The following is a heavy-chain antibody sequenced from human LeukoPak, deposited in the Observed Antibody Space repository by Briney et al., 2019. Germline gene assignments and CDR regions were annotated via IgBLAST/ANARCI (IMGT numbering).Heavy chain of an antibody. CDR2: ISSSISTK. V-gene: IGHV3-48*02. CDR3: ASPGEKDYYFDY. CDR1: GFTFSSYS. Sequence: GGSLRLSCAASGFTFSSYSMNWVRQAPGKGLEWVSYISSSISTKYYADSVKGRFTISRDNAKNSLYLQMNSLRDEDTAVYYCASPGEKDYYFDYWGQGTLVTVSS. J-gene: IGHJ4*02. D-gene: IGHD3-16*01.